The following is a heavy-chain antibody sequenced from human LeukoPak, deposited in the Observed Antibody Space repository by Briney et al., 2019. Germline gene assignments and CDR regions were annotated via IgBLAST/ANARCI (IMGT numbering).Heavy chain of an antibody. D-gene: IGHD2-8*01. Sequence: GGSLRLSCAASGFTFSSYAMSWVRQAPGKGLEWVSTINGGGVNTHYADSVGGRFTISRDNSKNTLFLQMNSLRDEDTAVYYCAKDHSCTNGVCSLGHWGQGTLVIVSS. J-gene: IGHJ4*02. CDR1: GFTFSSYA. CDR3: AKDHSCTNGVCSLGH. V-gene: IGHV3-23*01. CDR2: INGGGVNT.